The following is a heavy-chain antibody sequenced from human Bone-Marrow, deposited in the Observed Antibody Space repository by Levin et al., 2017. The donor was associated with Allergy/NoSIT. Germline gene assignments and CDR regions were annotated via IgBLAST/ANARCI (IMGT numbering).Heavy chain of an antibody. J-gene: IGHJ4*02. CDR2: ISPNSGVT. D-gene: IGHD6-19*01. V-gene: IGHV1-2*06. Sequence: GGSLRLSCKASGYPFTGYYMHWVRQAPGQGLEWMGRISPNSGVTSYAQKFQGRVTMTRDTSISTAYMELSRLRSDDTAVYYCARDSSGAATIPYFDYWGQGTLVTVSS. CDR3: ARDSSGAATIPYFDY. CDR1: GYPFTGYY.